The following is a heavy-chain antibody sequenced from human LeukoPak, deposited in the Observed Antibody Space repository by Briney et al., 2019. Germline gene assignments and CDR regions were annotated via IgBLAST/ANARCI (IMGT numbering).Heavy chain of an antibody. D-gene: IGHD3-3*01. CDR1: GGSISSSSYY. Sequence: SETLSLTCTVSGGSISSSSYYWGWIRQPPGKGLEWIGSIYYSGSTYYNPSLKSRVTIPVDTSKNQFSLKLSSVTAADTAVYYCARLHDFWSGYHLDYWGQGTLVTVSS. V-gene: IGHV4-39*01. CDR2: IYYSGST. J-gene: IGHJ4*02. CDR3: ARLHDFWSGYHLDY.